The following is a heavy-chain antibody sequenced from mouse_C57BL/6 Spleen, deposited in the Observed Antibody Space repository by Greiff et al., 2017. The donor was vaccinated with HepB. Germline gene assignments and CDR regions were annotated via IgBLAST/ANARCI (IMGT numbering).Heavy chain of an antibody. CDR3: ARGGIYYGNYVGY. V-gene: IGHV1-82*01. CDR1: GYAFSSSW. CDR2: IYPGDGDT. Sequence: QVQLKESGPELVKPGASVKISCKASGYAFSSSWMNWVKQRPGKGLEWIGRIYPGDGDTNYNGKFKGKATLTADKSSSTAYMQLSSLTSEDSAVYFCARGGIYYGNYVGYWGQGTTLTVSS. D-gene: IGHD2-1*01. J-gene: IGHJ2*01.